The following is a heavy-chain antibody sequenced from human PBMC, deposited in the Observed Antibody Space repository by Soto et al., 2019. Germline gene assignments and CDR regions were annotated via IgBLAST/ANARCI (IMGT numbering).Heavy chain of an antibody. CDR1: GFTFRTYG. CDR3: AKVIRADSTSSNFYYYSGLDV. CDR2: LSNNGINQ. V-gene: IGHV3-30*18. D-gene: IGHD6-6*01. J-gene: IGHJ6*02. Sequence: QVQLVESGGGAVQPGRSLRLSCAASGFTFRTYGMHWVRQAPGKGLEWLAVLSNNGINQYYADSVKGRFTISRDNSRDPLSLQMNSLRGEDTAIYYCAKVIRADSTSSNFYYYSGLDVWGQGTTVTVS.